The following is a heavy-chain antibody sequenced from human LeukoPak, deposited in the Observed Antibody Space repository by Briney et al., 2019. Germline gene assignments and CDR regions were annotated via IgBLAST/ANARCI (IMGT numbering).Heavy chain of an antibody. V-gene: IGHV1-2*02. CDR1: GYTFTGYY. CDR3: ARDRDYGDYNTQDLFVY. Sequence: GASVKVSCKASGYTFTGYYMHWVRQAPGQGLEWMGWINPNSGGTNYAQKFQGRVTMTTDTSTSTAYMELRSLRSDDTAVYYCARDRDYGDYNTQDLFVYWGQGTLVTVSS. J-gene: IGHJ4*02. CDR2: INPNSGGT. D-gene: IGHD4-17*01.